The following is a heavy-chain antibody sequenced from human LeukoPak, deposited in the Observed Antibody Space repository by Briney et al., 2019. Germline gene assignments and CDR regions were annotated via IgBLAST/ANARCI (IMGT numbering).Heavy chain of an antibody. CDR3: ARHLGQLIYFDS. CDR2: IYYSGST. D-gene: IGHD6-13*01. J-gene: IGHJ4*02. Sequence: KPSETLSLTCSVSGDSISSSGYYWSWIRQPPGKGLEWIGYIYYSGSTYYNPSLKSRVTISVDTSKNQFSLKLSSVTAADTAVYYCARHLGQLIYFDSWGQGTLVTVSS. V-gene: IGHV4-39*01. CDR1: GDSISSSGYY.